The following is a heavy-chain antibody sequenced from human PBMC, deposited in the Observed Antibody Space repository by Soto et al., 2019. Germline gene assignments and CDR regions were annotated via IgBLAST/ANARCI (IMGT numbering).Heavy chain of an antibody. J-gene: IGHJ4*02. D-gene: IGHD6-19*01. CDR2: IWYDGGNK. Sequence: QVQLVESGGGVVQPGRSLRLSCAASGFNFSSYVMHWVRQAPGKGLEWVAVIWYDGGNKYYADSVKGRFTISRDNSKKPLYLQMNRLRAEDTAVYYCARDGQWMPRDGLRSSYYFDYWGQGTLVTVSS. CDR3: ARDGQWMPRDGLRSSYYFDY. CDR1: GFNFSSYV. V-gene: IGHV3-33*01.